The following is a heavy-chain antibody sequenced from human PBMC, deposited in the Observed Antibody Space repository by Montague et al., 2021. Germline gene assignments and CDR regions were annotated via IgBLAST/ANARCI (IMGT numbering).Heavy chain of an antibody. D-gene: IGHD3-22*01. CDR2: IFHNGST. V-gene: IGHV4-4*02. CDR3: ARVAAWGYYDTSGPNWFDP. CDR1: GGSISSNNW. J-gene: IGHJ5*02. Sequence: SETLSLTCAVSGGSISSNNWWTWVRQPPGKGLEWIGEIFHNGSTTYSPSFKSRVTILMDKSKNQFSLKLTSVTAADTAVYYCARVAAWGYYDTSGPNWFDPWGQGTLVTVSS.